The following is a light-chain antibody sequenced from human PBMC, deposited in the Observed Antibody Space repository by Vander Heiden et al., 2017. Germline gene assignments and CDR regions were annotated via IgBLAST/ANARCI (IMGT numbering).Light chain of an antibody. V-gene: IGLV3-19*01. Sequence: SAELTQGPAVSVALGRTVRITGQRDSLRSYYASWYQQKAGQAPVLVIYGKNNRTTVTPDRFSSSISGNTAALTITEAQAEDEADYYCDASDSSGNHAVFGGGTKLTVL. CDR1: SLRSYY. CDR2: GKN. CDR3: DASDSSGNHAV. J-gene: IGLJ2*01.